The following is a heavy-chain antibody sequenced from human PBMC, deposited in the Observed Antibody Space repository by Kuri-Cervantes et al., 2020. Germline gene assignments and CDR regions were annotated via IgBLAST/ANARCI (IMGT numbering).Heavy chain of an antibody. V-gene: IGHV3-11*01. CDR3: ARRMSTVTTRAFDI. CDR1: GFTFSDYY. D-gene: IGHD4-17*01. J-gene: IGHJ3*02. Sequence: GGSLRLSCAASGFTFSDYYMSWIRQAPGKGLEWVSYISTSSSTIYYADSVKGRFAISRDNAKNSLYLQMNSLRVEDTAVYYCARRMSTVTTRAFDIWVQGTMVTVSS. CDR2: ISTSSSTI.